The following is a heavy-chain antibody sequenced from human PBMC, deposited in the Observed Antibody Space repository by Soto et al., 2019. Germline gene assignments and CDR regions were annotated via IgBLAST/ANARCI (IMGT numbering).Heavy chain of an antibody. J-gene: IGHJ4*02. CDR3: AHAVLNCTVCSCLTCFDS. D-gene: IGHD2-15*01. CDR1: GLALSTHGVG. V-gene: IGHV2-5*02. CDR2: IDWDDDK. Sequence: QITLKESGPTLVNPTQTLTLTCTFSGLALSTHGVGVGWVRQPAGKALEWLALIDWDDDKRYSASLNSKLTNTRATAKDQVVLTISHLEPADSVTFYCAHAVLNCTVCSCLTCFDSWSQGALVTVTA.